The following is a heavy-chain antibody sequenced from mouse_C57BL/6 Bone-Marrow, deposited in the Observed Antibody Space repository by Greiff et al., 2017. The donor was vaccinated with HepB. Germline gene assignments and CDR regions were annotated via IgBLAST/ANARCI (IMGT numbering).Heavy chain of an antibody. D-gene: IGHD1-1*01. CDR3: TRDRVGSSFAY. J-gene: IGHJ3*01. Sequence: DVHLVESGEGLVKPGGSLKLSCAASGFTFSSYAMSWVRQTPEKRLEWVAYISSGGDYIYYAATVKGRFTIARDNARNTLYLQMSSLKSEDTAMYYCTRDRVGSSFAYWGQGTLVTVSA. CDR2: ISSGGDYI. V-gene: IGHV5-9-1*02. CDR1: GFTFSSYA.